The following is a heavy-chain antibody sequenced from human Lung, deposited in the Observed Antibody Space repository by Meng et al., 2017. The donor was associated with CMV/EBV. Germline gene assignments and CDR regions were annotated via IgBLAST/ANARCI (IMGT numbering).Heavy chain of an antibody. Sequence: RESGPALVRPWETLSLTCAVSGDSITNHNWWAWVRQPPGKGLEWIGEIPHRGSSAYNPSLKSRVSMSIDKSKNQFSLKLTSVTAADTAVYHCLRRSGGSVWGQGTLVTVSS. V-gene: IGHV4-4*02. CDR1: GDSITNHNW. J-gene: IGHJ1*01. CDR3: LRRSGGSV. CDR2: IPHRGSS. D-gene: IGHD3-10*01.